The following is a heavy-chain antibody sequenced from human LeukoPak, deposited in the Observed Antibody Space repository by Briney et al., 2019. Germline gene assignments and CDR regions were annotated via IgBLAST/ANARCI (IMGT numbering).Heavy chain of an antibody. CDR1: GFTFSSYW. V-gene: IGHV3-7*01. CDR2: IKQDGSEK. J-gene: IGHJ6*03. CDR3: ARDLLFRDDFWSGYWGTYYYMDV. D-gene: IGHD3-3*01. Sequence: GGSLRLSCAASGFTFSSYWMSWVRQTPGKGLEWVANIKQDGSEKYYVDSVKGRFTISRDNAKNSLYLQMNSLRAEDTAVYYCARDLLFRDDFWSGYWGTYYYMDVWGKGTTVTVSS.